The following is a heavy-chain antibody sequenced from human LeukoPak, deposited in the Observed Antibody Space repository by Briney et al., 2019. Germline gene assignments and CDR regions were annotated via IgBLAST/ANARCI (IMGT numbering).Heavy chain of an antibody. J-gene: IGHJ4*02. CDR1: GFTFSSYE. CDR3: ARVAGTGHY. Sequence: GGSLRLSCAAFGFTFSSYEMNWVRQAPGKGLEWVSYISSSGSTIYYADSVKGRFTISRDNAKNSLYLQMYSLRAEDTAVYYCARVAGTGHYWGQGTLVTVSS. D-gene: IGHD6-19*01. V-gene: IGHV3-48*03. CDR2: ISSSGSTI.